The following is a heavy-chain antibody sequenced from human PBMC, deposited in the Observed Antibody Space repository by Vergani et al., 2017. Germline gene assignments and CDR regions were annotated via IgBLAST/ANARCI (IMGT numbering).Heavy chain of an antibody. J-gene: IGHJ6*02. CDR3: TTDQRYGGDGSCYWPRDHHNYGMDV. V-gene: IGHV3-15*07. D-gene: IGHD2-21*01. CDR2: IKSTFDRGTT. CDR1: GFSFRNAW. Sequence: EVQLVESGGGIVKPGGSLRLSCVASGFSFRNAWMNWVRRTPGKGLEWVGRIKSTFDRGTTDYAAAVKGRFTISRDDSKNAMFLEMNGLKTEDIGVYYCTTDQRYGGDGSCYWPRDHHNYGMDVWGQGTPVTVSS.